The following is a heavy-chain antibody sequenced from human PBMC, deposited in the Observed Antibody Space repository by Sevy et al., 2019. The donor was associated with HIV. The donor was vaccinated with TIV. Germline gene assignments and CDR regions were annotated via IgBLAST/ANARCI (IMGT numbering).Heavy chain of an antibody. Sequence: ASVKVSCKASGYTFTSYGISWVRQAPGQGLEWMGWISAYNGNTNYAQKLQGRVTMTTDTSTSATYMELRSLRFDDTGVYYCARLGYCSSTSCYNYYYYYGMDVWGQGTTVTVSS. CDR1: GYTFTSYG. CDR2: ISAYNGNT. V-gene: IGHV1-18*01. D-gene: IGHD2-2*02. J-gene: IGHJ6*02. CDR3: ARLGYCSSTSCYNYYYYYGMDV.